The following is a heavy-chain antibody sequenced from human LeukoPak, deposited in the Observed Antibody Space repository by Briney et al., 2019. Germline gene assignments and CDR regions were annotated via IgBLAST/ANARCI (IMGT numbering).Heavy chain of an antibody. CDR2: ISGSGGST. CDR3: AKRWGDDTYYFDF. CDR1: GFTFSSYA. D-gene: IGHD3-10*01. Sequence: GGSLRLSCAASGFTFSSYAMSWVRQAPGKGLEWVSGISGSGGSTYYADSVRGRFTISRDNSKNTLYLQMNSLRAEDTAVYYCAKRWGDDTYYFDFWGQGNLVTVSS. J-gene: IGHJ4*02. V-gene: IGHV3-23*01.